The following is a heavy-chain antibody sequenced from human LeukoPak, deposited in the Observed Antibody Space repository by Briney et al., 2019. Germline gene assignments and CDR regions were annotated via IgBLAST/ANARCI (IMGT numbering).Heavy chain of an antibody. CDR1: GYTFTGCY. D-gene: IGHD2-2*02. CDR2: INPNSGGT. Sequence: ASVKVSCKASGYTFTGCYMHWVRQAPGQGLEWMGWINPNSGGTNYAQKFQGRVTMTRDTSISTAYMELSRLRSDDTAVYYCARSLPYCSSTSCYIDYYYGMDVWGQGTTVTVSS. V-gene: IGHV1-2*02. CDR3: ARSLPYCSSTSCYIDYYYGMDV. J-gene: IGHJ6*02.